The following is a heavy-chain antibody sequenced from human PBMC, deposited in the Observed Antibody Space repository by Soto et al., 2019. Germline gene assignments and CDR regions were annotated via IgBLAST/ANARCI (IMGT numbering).Heavy chain of an antibody. D-gene: IGHD2-15*01. CDR1: GTSITDGEE. V-gene: IGHV4-38-2*02. CDR3: ARDKGEETGYCYPVVEYFDP. CDR2: IYHSGSK. Sequence: GDLSLSSRVLGTSITDGEEIAWLRQLPGERREWIGSIYHSGSKYSNPSLKGRAAISVDTSKNHFSLNLSSVTAADTAVYYCARDKGEETGYCYPVVEYFDPWGQGILVTVSS. J-gene: IGHJ5*02.